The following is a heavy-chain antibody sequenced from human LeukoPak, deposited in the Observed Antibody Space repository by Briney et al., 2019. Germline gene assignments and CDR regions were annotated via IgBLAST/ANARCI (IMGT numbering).Heavy chain of an antibody. V-gene: IGHV4-59*01. Sequence: SETLSLTCTVSGGSISSYYWSWIRQPPGKGLEWIGYIYYSGSTNYNPSLKSRVTISVDTSKNQFSLKLSSVTAADTAAYYCARDVALYYYDSSGQGYFDLWGRGTLVTVSS. CDR3: ARDVALYYYDSSGQGYFDL. CDR1: GGSISSYY. J-gene: IGHJ2*01. D-gene: IGHD3-22*01. CDR2: IYYSGST.